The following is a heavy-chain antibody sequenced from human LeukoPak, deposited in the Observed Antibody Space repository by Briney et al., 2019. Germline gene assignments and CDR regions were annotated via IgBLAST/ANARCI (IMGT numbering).Heavy chain of an antibody. V-gene: IGHV3-23*01. CDR3: AIMHGYYDGSGYWVQ. CDR1: GFTFGSYA. Sequence: GGSLRLSCAASGFTFGSYAMSWVRQAPGKGLEWVSFISPSGDRTSNADSVEGRFTISRDNPRNTLYLQMNSLRDVDAAVYYCAIMHGYYDGSGYWVQWGQGTLVTVSS. CDR2: ISPSGDRT. J-gene: IGHJ4*02. D-gene: IGHD3-22*01.